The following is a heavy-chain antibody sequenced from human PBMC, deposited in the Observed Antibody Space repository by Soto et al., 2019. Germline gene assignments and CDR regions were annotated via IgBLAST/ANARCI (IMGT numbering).Heavy chain of an antibody. CDR1: GFIFTAYD. Sequence: QVQLVESGGGVVQPGRSLRLSCAASGFIFTAYDMHWVPQAPGKGLEWVALVSYDGTKKYYADSVKGRFSISRDNSDNTVYLQMNGLRAEDTALYYCVRDSSSSSCLDNWGQGTLVTVSS. CDR2: VSYDGTKK. CDR3: VRDSSSSSCLDN. J-gene: IGHJ4*02. V-gene: IGHV3-30-3*01. D-gene: IGHD6-19*01.